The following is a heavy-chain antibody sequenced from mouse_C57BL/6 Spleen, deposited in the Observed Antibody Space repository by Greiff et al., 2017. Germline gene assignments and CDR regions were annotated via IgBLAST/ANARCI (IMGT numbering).Heavy chain of an antibody. Sequence: VQLQESGAELAKPGASVKLSCKASGYTFTSYWMHWVKQRPGQGLEWIGYINPRSGYTQYNQKFKDKATLTAEKSSSTAYMQLSSLTYEDSAVYYCASEGFVSYCSSFAYWGQGTLVTVSA. CDR2: INPRSGYT. CDR1: GYTFTSYW. V-gene: IGHV1-7*01. J-gene: IGHJ3*01. CDR3: ASEGFVSYCSSFAY. D-gene: IGHD2-12*01.